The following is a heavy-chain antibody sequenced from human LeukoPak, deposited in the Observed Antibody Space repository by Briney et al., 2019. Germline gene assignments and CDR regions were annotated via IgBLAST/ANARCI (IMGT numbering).Heavy chain of an antibody. CDR1: GFTFSSYA. V-gene: IGHV3-23*01. J-gene: IGHJ4*02. CDR2: ISGSGGTT. Sequence: GGSLRLSCAASGFTFSSYAMSWVRQAPGKGLEWVSAISGSGGTTYYADSVKGRFTTSRDNSKNTLFLQMNSLRAEDTAVYYCAKASASGSYAPYYWGQGTLVTVSS. CDR3: AKASASGSYAPYY. D-gene: IGHD3-10*01.